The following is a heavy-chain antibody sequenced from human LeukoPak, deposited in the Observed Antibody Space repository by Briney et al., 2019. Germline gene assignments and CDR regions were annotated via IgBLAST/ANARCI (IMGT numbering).Heavy chain of an antibody. CDR2: ISSRSSYI. J-gene: IGHJ4*02. Sequence: PGGSLRLSCAASGFTFSSYSMNWVRQAPGRGLEWVSSISSRSSYIYYADSVKGRFTISRDNAKNSLYLQMNSLRAEDTAVYYCAKGDDSSGYYYRRAAVATPLDYWGQGTLVTVSS. V-gene: IGHV3-21*01. CDR3: AKGDDSSGYYYRRAAVATPLDY. D-gene: IGHD3-22*01. CDR1: GFTFSSYS.